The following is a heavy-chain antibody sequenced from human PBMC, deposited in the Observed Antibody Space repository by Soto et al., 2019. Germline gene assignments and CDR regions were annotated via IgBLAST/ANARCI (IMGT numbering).Heavy chain of an antibody. CDR2: IKGDETTS. J-gene: IGHJ4*02. CDR1: GSTFTSYW. Sequence: EVQVVESGGASVQPGGSLRLSCAASGSTFTSYWMHWVRQAPGKGLLWMSRIKGDETTSSYADSVKGRFTISRDNAKNTVYLQMNSLRAEDTAVYYCARGAFGSYYVDYWGQGTLVTVSS. CDR3: ARGAFGSYYVDY. V-gene: IGHV3-74*01. D-gene: IGHD3-10*01.